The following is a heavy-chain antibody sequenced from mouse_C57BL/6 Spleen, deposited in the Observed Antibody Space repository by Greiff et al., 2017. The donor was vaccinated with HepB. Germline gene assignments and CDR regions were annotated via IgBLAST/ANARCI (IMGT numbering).Heavy chain of an antibody. V-gene: IGHV1S81*02. D-gene: IGHD1-1*01. CDR3: ARIKKIVATYFDY. CDR2: TNPTNGRT. Sequence: QVQLQQPGAELVKAGASVKMSCKASGYTFTSYWMHWVKQRLGQGLEWFAETNPTNGRTYYNEKFKSKAKLTVDKSTSTDYMLLSGPTFEDSAVYYCARIKKIVATYFDYWGQGTTLTVSS. J-gene: IGHJ2*01. CDR1: GYTFTSYW.